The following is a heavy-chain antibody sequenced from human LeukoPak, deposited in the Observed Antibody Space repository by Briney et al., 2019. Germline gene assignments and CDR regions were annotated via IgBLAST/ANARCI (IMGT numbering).Heavy chain of an antibody. CDR3: ARISVVTQGVFDY. V-gene: IGHV4-30-4*08. J-gene: IGHJ4*02. D-gene: IGHD3-22*01. CDR1: GGSISSGYYY. Sequence: PSETLSLTCTVSGGSISSGYYYWSWIRQPPGKGLEWIGYIYYSGSTYYNPSLKSRATISVDTSKNQFSLKLSSVTAADTAVYYCARISVVTQGVFDYWGQGTLVTVSS. CDR2: IYYSGST.